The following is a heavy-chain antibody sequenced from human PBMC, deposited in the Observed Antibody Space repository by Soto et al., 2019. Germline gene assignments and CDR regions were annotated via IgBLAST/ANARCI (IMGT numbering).Heavy chain of an antibody. CDR2: IKQDGSEK. V-gene: IGHV3-7*03. D-gene: IGHD3-3*01. Sequence: PGGSLRLSCAASGFTFSSYWMSWVRQAPGKWLEWVANIKQDGSEKYYVDSVKGRFTISRDNAKNSLYLQMNSLRAEDTAVYYCAKDQLLEWLLLGFQYYFDYWGQGTLVNVSS. J-gene: IGHJ4*02. CDR3: AKDQLLEWLLLGFQYYFDY. CDR1: GFTFSSYW.